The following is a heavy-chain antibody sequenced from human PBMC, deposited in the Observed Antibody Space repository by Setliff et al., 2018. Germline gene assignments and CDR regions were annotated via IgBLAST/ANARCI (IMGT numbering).Heavy chain of an antibody. CDR2: VFFNGAA. V-gene: IGHV4-61*01. Sequence: SETLSLTCTVSGGSISGTSTETYLWSWIRQPPGKGLEFIGYVFFNGAAKYDPSLKRRVAISVDTSKEQFSLKLSSVTAADTAVYFCARGGTYRYFDYWGQGAQVTVSS. D-gene: IGHD3-16*02. CDR1: GGSISGTSTETYL. CDR3: ARGGTYRYFDY. J-gene: IGHJ4*02.